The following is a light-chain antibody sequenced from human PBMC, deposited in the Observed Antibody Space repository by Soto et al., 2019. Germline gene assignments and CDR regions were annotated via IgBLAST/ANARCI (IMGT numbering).Light chain of an antibody. J-gene: IGLJ2*01. Sequence: QSALTQPASVSGSPGQSITISCTGTSSDVGSYNLVSWYQQHPGKAPKLMIYEGSKRPSGVSNRFSGSKSGNTASLTISGLQAEDEADYYCSSYTDTISVVFGGGTKLTVL. CDR1: SSDVGSYNL. CDR2: EGS. CDR3: SSYTDTISVV. V-gene: IGLV2-14*02.